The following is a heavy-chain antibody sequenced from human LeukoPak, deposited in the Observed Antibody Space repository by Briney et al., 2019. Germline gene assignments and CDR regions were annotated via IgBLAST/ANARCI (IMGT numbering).Heavy chain of an antibody. J-gene: IGHJ1*01. CDR1: VYSISGGYY. V-gene: IGHV4-38-2*01. CDR3: ARQDPQSYSSSYYFQH. Sequence: PSETLSLTCAVSVYSISGGYYWGWIRQPPGKGLEWIGRIYHSGSTYYNPSLKSRVTISVDTSKNQFSLKLSSVTAADTAVYYCARQDPQSYSSSYYFQHRGQGTLVTVSS. D-gene: IGHD6-6*01. CDR2: IYHSGST.